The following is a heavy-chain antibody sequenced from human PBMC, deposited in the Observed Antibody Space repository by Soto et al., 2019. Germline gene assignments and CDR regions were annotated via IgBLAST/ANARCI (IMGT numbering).Heavy chain of an antibody. V-gene: IGHV3-23*01. Sequence: EVQLLESGGGLVQPGGSLRLSCVASGFTFRTYAMTWVPQAPGKGLECVSSISGSGSNTHYADPVKGRFTISRNNSKTTVYLQMDSLRVEDTALYYCAKDLRECLRNAFDLWGQGTMVTVSS. CDR3: AKDLRECLRNAFDL. D-gene: IGHD3-16*01. CDR1: GFTFRTYA. J-gene: IGHJ3*01. CDR2: ISGSGSNT.